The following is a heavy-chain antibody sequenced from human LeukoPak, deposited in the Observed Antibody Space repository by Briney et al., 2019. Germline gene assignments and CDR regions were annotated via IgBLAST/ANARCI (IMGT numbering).Heavy chain of an antibody. CDR1: GSSISSSSYY. Sequence: NTSETLSLTCTVSGSSISSSSYYWGWIRQPPGKGLEWIGSIYYSGSTYYNPSLKSRVTISVDTSKNQFSLKLSSVTAADTAVYYCARYENYYDSSGYYYAGFDYWGQGTLVTVSS. J-gene: IGHJ4*02. D-gene: IGHD3-22*01. V-gene: IGHV4-39*01. CDR3: ARYENYYDSSGYYYAGFDY. CDR2: IYYSGST.